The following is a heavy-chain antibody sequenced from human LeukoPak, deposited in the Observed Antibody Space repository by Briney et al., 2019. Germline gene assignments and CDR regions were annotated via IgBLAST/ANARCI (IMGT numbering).Heavy chain of an antibody. CDR1: GGSISSSSYY. V-gene: IGHV4-39*07. D-gene: IGHD6-13*01. CDR3: ARDATSGIAAAGIDY. CDR2: IYYSGST. J-gene: IGHJ4*02. Sequence: SETLSLTCTVSGGSISSSSYYWGWIRQPPGKGLEWIGSIYYSGSTYYNPSLKSRVTISVDTSKNQFSLKLSSVTAADTAVYYCARDATSGIAAAGIDYWGQGTLVTVSS.